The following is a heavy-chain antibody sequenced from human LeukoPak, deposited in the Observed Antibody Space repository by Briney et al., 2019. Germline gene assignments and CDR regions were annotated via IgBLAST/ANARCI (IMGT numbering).Heavy chain of an antibody. Sequence: GGSLRLSCAASGFTFSSYAMSWVRQAPGKGLEWVSAISGSGSSTYYADSVKGRFTISRDNSKNTLYLQMSSLRAEDTAVYPCAKDLSNPYKYYGMDVWGQGTTVTVSS. J-gene: IGHJ6*02. CDR2: ISGSGSST. V-gene: IGHV3-23*01. CDR3: AKDLSNPYKYYGMDV. D-gene: IGHD4-4*01. CDR1: GFTFSSYA.